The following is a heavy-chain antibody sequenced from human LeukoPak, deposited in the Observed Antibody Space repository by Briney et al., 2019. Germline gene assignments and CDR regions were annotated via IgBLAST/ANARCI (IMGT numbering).Heavy chain of an antibody. Sequence: GGSLRLSCTASGFTVSSNYMSWVRQAPGKGLEWVSVIYSGGSTYYADSVKGRFTISRDNSKNTLYLQMNSLRAEDTAVYYCAKVGGDCYSLCYYGMDVWGQGTTVTVSS. CDR2: IYSGGST. D-gene: IGHD2-21*02. CDR3: AKVGGDCYSLCYYGMDV. V-gene: IGHV3-66*01. J-gene: IGHJ6*02. CDR1: GFTVSSNY.